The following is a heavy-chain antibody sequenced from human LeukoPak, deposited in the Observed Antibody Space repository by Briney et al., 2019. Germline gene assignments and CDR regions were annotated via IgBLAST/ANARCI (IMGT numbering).Heavy chain of an antibody. Sequence: GGSLRLSCAASGFAFSSFSMSWVRQAPGKGLEWVANLKEDGTEEEYLDSVKGRFTIFRDNAKNSLDLQMNSLRAEDTAVYYCARVEDGDYPYGMDVWGQGTTVTVSS. J-gene: IGHJ6*02. D-gene: IGHD4-17*01. V-gene: IGHV3-7*01. CDR1: GFAFSSFS. CDR3: ARVEDGDYPYGMDV. CDR2: LKEDGTEE.